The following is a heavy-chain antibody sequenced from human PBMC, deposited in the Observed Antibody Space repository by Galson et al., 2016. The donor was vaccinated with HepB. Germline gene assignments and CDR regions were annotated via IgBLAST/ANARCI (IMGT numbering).Heavy chain of an antibody. D-gene: IGHD5-18*01. Sequence: TLSLTCTASGASISSGRYYWSWIRQRPGRGLEWIGYIYYSGTTYYNPSLESRITITVKPSRNQFSLKLTSVTAADTAVYFCARNTDYNYFDPWGQGTQVTVSS. CDR3: ARNTDYNYFDP. CDR2: IYYSGTT. CDR1: GASISSGRYY. J-gene: IGHJ5*02. V-gene: IGHV4-31*03.